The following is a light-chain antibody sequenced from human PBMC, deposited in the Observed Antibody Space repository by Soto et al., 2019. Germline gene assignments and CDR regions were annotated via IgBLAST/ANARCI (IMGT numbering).Light chain of an antibody. V-gene: IGLV2-11*01. CDR1: SSDVGAYNY. J-gene: IGLJ3*02. CDR2: DVN. Sequence: QSALTQPRSVSGSPGQSVTISCTGTSSDVGAYNYVSWYQQHPGKAPKVMIYDVNKRPSGVPDRFSGSKSDNTASLTISGLKAEDEADYYCCAYAGSYSLVFGGGTQLTVL. CDR3: CAYAGSYSLV.